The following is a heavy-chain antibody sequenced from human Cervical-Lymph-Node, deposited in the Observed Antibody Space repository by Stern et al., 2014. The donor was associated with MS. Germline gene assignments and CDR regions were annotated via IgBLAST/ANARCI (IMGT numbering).Heavy chain of an antibody. CDR2: ILPVFGTP. CDR3: ALSSETSDRWYSLGYDL. Sequence: QVQLVQSGAEVTKPGSSVKVSCKASGRTFSKFPSSWVRQAPGQVLEWMGGILPVFGTPTYAQEFRGRVTITADVSTSTVYMELSSLRSDDTAVYYCALSSETSDRWYSLGYDLWGQGTLVTVSS. V-gene: IGHV1-69*01. D-gene: IGHD6-13*01. J-gene: IGHJ5*02. CDR1: GRTFSKFP.